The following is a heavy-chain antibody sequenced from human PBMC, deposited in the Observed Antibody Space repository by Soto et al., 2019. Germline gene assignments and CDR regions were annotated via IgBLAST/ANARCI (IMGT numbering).Heavy chain of an antibody. V-gene: IGHV4-59*01. CDR3: ARVKVASRDGYQQLYYFDY. CDR1: GGSISSYY. Sequence: SETLSLTCTVSGGSISSYYWSWIRQPPGKGLEWIGYIYYSGSTNYNPSLKSRVTISVDTSKNQFSLKLSSVTAADTAVYYCARVKVASRDGYQQLYYFDYWGQGTLVTVSS. CDR2: IYYSGST. D-gene: IGHD5-12*01. J-gene: IGHJ4*02.